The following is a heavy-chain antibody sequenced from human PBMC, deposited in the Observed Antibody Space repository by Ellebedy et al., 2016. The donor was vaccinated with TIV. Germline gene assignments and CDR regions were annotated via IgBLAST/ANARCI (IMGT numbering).Heavy chain of an antibody. CDR2: IDPGDSYI. V-gene: IGHV5-10-1*01. CDR1: GYSFASQW. J-gene: IGHJ4*02. CDR3: ARVGREKGGYNDYYFDF. Sequence: PGGSLRLSCQGSGYSFASQWISWVRQVPGKGLEWMGRIDPGDSYINYSPSFQGHVTFSTDKSISTAYLQWGSLKASDTAMYYCARVGREKGGYNDYYFDFWGQGTLVTVSS. D-gene: IGHD5-24*01.